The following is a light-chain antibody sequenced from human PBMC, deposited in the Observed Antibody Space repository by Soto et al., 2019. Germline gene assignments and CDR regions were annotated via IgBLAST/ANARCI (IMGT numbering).Light chain of an antibody. Sequence: QPVLTQPPSVSGAPGQRVTISCTGSSSNIGAGYDVHWYQQLPGTAPKLLIYGNSNRPSGVPDRFSGSKSGTSASLAITGLQAEDEAEDYCQSYDSSLSGWVFGGGTKLTVL. CDR2: GNS. CDR1: SSNIGAGYD. CDR3: QSYDSSLSGWV. V-gene: IGLV1-40*01. J-gene: IGLJ3*02.